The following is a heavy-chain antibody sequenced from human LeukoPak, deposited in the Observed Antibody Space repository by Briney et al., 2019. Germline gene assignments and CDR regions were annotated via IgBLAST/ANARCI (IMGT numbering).Heavy chain of an antibody. CDR1: GYTFSDYW. V-gene: IGHV5-51*01. D-gene: IGHD3-10*01. J-gene: IGHJ5*02. CDR2: IYPDDSNT. Sequence: GESLKISCRGSGYTFSDYWIGWVRQMPGKGLEWMGIIYPDDSNTRYSPSFQGQVTMSADKSISTAYLQWSSLKASDTAMYYCGRYASGTLSGNRFDPWGQGTLVTVSS. CDR3: GRYASGTLSGNRFDP.